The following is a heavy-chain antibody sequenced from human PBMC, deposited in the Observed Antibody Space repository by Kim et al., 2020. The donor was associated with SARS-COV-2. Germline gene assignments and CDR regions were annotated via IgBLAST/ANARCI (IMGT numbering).Heavy chain of an antibody. CDR1: GFTFSSYS. CDR3: AREAWLGFLFDY. V-gene: IGHV3-48*02. D-gene: IGHD3-22*01. J-gene: IGHJ4*02. CDR2: ISSSSTI. Sequence: GGSLRLSCAASGFTFSSYSMNWVRQAPGKGLEWVSYISSSSTIYYADSVKGRFTISRDNAKNSLYLQMNSLRDEDTAVYYCAREAWLGFLFDYWGQGTLVTVSS.